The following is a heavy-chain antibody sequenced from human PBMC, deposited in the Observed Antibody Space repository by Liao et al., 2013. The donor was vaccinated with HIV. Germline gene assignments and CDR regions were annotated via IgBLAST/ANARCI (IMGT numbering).Heavy chain of an antibody. CDR2: IYYSGST. J-gene: IGHJ6*03. CDR1: GGSISSYY. Sequence: QVQLQESGPGLVKPSETLSLTCTVSGGSISSYYWSWIRQPPGKALEWIGYIYYSGSTTYNPSLKSRVTISVDTSKSQFSLQLNSVTAADTAVYYCARASLAGYYSHSYYYMDVWGRGTTVTVSS. CDR3: ARASLAGYYSHSYYYMDV. D-gene: IGHD2/OR15-2a*01. V-gene: IGHV4-59*01.